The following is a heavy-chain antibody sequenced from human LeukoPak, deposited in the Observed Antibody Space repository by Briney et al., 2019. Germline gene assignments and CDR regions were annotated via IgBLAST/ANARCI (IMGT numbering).Heavy chain of an antibody. Sequence: KPGGSLRLSCAASGFTFSDSYMTWIRQAPGKGLEWVSYITHGGRTTYYADSVKGRFTISRDNAKNSLYLQMNSLRAEDTAVYYCARVVPRGGNDDAFDIWGQVTMVTVSS. CDR2: ITHGGRTT. CDR3: ARVVPRGGNDDAFDI. J-gene: IGHJ3*02. D-gene: IGHD4-23*01. CDR1: GFTFSDSY. V-gene: IGHV3-11*01.